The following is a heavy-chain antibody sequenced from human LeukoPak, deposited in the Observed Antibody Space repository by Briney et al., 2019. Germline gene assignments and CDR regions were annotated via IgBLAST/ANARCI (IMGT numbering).Heavy chain of an antibody. V-gene: IGHV3-30-3*01. D-gene: IGHD3-9*01. CDR2: ISYDGSNK. Sequence: PGGSLRLSCAASGFTFSSYAMHWVRQAPGKGLEWVAVISYDGSNKYYADSVKGRFTISRDNSKNTLYLQMNSLRAEDTAVYYCAKDWGLLNPTSYYDILTFGSPDYWGQGTLVTVSS. CDR1: GFTFSSYA. J-gene: IGHJ4*02. CDR3: AKDWGLLNPTSYYDILTFGSPDY.